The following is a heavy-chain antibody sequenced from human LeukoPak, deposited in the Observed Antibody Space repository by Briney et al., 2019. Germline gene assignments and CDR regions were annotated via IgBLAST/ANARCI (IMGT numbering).Heavy chain of an antibody. Sequence: GGSLRLSCAASGFTFSSCAMHWVRQAPGKGLEWVAVMSYDGSNKYYADSVKGRFTISRDNSKNTLYLQMNSLRAEDTAVYYCARVMGRYCSSTSCYVDYWGQGTLVTVSS. D-gene: IGHD2-2*01. V-gene: IGHV3-30*04. J-gene: IGHJ4*02. CDR3: ARVMGRYCSSTSCYVDY. CDR1: GFTFSSCA. CDR2: MSYDGSNK.